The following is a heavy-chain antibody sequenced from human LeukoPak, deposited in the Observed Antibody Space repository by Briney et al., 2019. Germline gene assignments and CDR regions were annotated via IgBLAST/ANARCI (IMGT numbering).Heavy chain of an antibody. CDR2: IIPIFGTT. CDR1: GGTFSSYA. CDR3: AREDCSGGICYYGGPFHY. D-gene: IGHD2-15*01. V-gene: IGHV1-69*05. Sequence: SVKVSCKASGGTFSSYAITWVRQAPGQGLEWMGRIIPIFGTTKYAQKFRGRVTITTDESTSTTYMDLSSLRSEDTAVYYCAREDCSGGICYYGGPFHYWGQGTLVTVSS. J-gene: IGHJ4*02.